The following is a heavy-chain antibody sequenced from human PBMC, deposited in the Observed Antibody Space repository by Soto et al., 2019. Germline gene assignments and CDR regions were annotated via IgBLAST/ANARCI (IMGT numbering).Heavy chain of an antibody. D-gene: IGHD1-7*01. CDR3: ARVNWNLGYYGMDV. J-gene: IGHJ6*02. V-gene: IGHV6-1*01. Sequence: SRTLSLPCAISGDSVSSNSAAWNWIRQSPSRGLEWLGRTYYRSKWYNDYAGSVKSRITINPDTSKTQFSLQLTSVTPEDTAVYYCARVNWNLGYYGMDVWGQGTTVTVSS. CDR2: TYYRSKWYN. CDR1: GDSVSSNSAA.